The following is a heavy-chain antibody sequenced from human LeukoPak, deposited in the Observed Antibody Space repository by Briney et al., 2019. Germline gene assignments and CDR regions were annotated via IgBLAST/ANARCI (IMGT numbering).Heavy chain of an antibody. CDR2: INAGNGNT. CDR1: GYTFTSYA. J-gene: IGHJ5*02. Sequence: SVKVSCKASGYTFTSYAMHWVRQAPGQRLEWMGWINAGNGNTKYSEKFQGRVTITRDTSASTAYMELSSLRSEDTAVYYCARGGRDNWNYVWFDPWGQGTLVTVSS. V-gene: IGHV1-3*01. CDR3: ARGGRDNWNYVWFDP. D-gene: IGHD1-7*01.